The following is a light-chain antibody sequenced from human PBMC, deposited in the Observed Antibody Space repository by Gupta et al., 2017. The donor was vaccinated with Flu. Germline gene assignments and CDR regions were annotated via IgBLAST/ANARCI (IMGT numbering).Light chain of an antibody. J-gene: IGLJ2*01. CDR2: DDR. V-gene: IGLV3-21*02. CDR3: NSRDSTDNHQAV. Sequence: SYVLIQPPSVSVAPGQTARVTCGGNNIGSISVHWYQQRPGQAPVLVICDDRDRPAGIPDRFSGSNSGNTATLTISRVEAGDEADYYCNSRDSTDNHQAVFGGGTKLTVL. CDR1: NIGSIS.